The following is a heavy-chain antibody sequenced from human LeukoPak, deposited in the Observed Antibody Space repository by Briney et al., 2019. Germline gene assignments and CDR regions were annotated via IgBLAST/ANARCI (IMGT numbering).Heavy chain of an antibody. J-gene: IGHJ4*02. D-gene: IGHD1-26*01. CDR1: GFTFSSYG. CDR2: ISYDGSNK. Sequence: GGSLRLSCAASGFTFSSYGMHWVRQAPAKGLEWVAVISYDGSNKYYADSVKGRFTISRDNSKNTLYLQMNSLRAEDTAVYYCAKDLSVGAIYYFDYWGQGTLVTVSS. V-gene: IGHV3-30*18. CDR3: AKDLSVGAIYYFDY.